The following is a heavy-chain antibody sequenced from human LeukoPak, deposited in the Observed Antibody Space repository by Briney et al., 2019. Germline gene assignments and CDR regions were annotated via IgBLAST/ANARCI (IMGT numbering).Heavy chain of an antibody. CDR2: IYSSGST. V-gene: IGHV4-39*07. CDR1: GGSISSSSYY. Sequence: SETLSLTCTVSGGSISSSSYYWGRIRQPPGKGLEWIGSIYSSGSTYYNPSLKSRVTISVDRSKNQFSLKLSSVTAADTAVYYCARGAYDYVWGSYRQSPYYFDYWGQGTLVTVSS. CDR3: ARGAYDYVWGSYRQSPYYFDY. J-gene: IGHJ4*02. D-gene: IGHD3-16*02.